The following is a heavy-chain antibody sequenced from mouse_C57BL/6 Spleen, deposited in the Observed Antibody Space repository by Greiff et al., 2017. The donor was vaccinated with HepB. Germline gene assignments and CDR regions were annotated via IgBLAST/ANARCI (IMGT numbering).Heavy chain of an antibody. D-gene: IGHD2-4*01. CDR1: GYTFTNYW. Sequence: QVQLKESGAELVRPGTSVKMSCKASGYTFTNYWIGWAKQRPGHGLEWIGDIYPGGGYTNYNEKFKGKATLTADKSSSTAYMQFSSLTSEDSAIYYCARRGIYYDYDGFAYWGQGTLVTVSA. CDR3: ARRGIYYDYDGFAY. CDR2: IYPGGGYT. J-gene: IGHJ3*01. V-gene: IGHV1-63*01.